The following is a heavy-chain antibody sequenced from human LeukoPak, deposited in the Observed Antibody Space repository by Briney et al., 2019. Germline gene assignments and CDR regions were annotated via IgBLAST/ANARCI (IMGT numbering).Heavy chain of an antibody. Sequence: ASVKVSCKASGYTFTGYYMHWVRQAPGQGLEWMGWINPNSGGTNYAQKFQGRVTMTRDTSISTAYMELSRLRSDDTAVYYCARVGLIVVVPAAIADDAFDIWGQGTMVTVSS. CDR3: ARVGLIVVVPAAIADDAFDI. J-gene: IGHJ3*02. CDR2: INPNSGGT. D-gene: IGHD2-2*02. V-gene: IGHV1-2*02. CDR1: GYTFTGYY.